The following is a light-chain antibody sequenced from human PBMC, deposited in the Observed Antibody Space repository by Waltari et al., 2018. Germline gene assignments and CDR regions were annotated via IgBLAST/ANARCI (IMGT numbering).Light chain of an antibody. J-gene: IGKJ3*01. CDR3: QHRSNWPPLFA. CDR1: QSINGY. Sequence: EIVLTQSPATLSLSPGERATLSCRASQSINGYLAWYQQKPGQAPRLLIYDPSNRATGIPARFSGTGSGTDFTLSISSLGPEDVAVYFCQHRSNWPPLFAFGPGTKVDMK. V-gene: IGKV3-11*01. CDR2: DPS.